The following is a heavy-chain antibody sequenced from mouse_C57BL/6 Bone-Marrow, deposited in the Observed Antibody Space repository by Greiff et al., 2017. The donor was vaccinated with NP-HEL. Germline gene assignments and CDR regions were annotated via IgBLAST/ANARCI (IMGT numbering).Heavy chain of an antibody. J-gene: IGHJ2*01. V-gene: IGHV14-3*01. D-gene: IGHD1-1*01. CDR1: GFNIKNTY. CDR3: ATGPITTVVAPDY. Sequence: EVQLQQSVAELVRPGASVKLSCTASGFNIKNTYMHWVKQRPEQGLEWIGRIDPENGNTKYAPKFQGKATITADTSSNQAYLQLSSLTSEDTAIYYCATGPITTVVAPDYWGQGTTLTVSS. CDR2: IDPENGNT.